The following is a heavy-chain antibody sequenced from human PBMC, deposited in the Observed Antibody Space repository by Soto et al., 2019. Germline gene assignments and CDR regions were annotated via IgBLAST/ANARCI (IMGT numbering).Heavy chain of an antibody. CDR2: IIPIFGTA. CDR1: GGTFSSYA. Sequence: GASVKVSCKASGGTFSSYAISWVRQAPGQGLEWMGGIIPIFGTANYAQKFQGRVTITADESTSTAYMELSSLRSEDTAVYYCAREIRLLLTNWFDPWGQGTLVTVSS. V-gene: IGHV1-69*13. CDR3: AREIRLLLTNWFDP. D-gene: IGHD3-22*01. J-gene: IGHJ5*02.